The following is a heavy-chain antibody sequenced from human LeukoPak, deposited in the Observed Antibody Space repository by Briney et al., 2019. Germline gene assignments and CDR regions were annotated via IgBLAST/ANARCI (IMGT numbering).Heavy chain of an antibody. Sequence: PGGTLRLSCAASGFSLSSYWRHWVRQAPGKGLVWISRINSDGSTTNYADSVKGRFTISRDNAKNTLYLQMNSLRAEDTAVYYCARRQYRSSWYYFDYWGQGTLVTVSS. V-gene: IGHV3-74*01. D-gene: IGHD6-13*01. J-gene: IGHJ4*02. CDR1: GFSLSSYW. CDR2: INSDGSTT. CDR3: ARRQYRSSWYYFDY.